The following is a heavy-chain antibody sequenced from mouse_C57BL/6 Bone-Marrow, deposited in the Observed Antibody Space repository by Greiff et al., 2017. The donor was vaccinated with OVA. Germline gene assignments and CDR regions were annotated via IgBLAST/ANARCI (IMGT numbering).Heavy chain of an antibody. CDR3: ASLGSRAWFAD. CDR1: GSTFTSSW. D-gene: IGHD1-1*01. Sequence: QVQLQQPGAELVKPGASVPLSFPSSGSTFTSSWMQWVKQRPGQGLEWIGEIDPSDSYTNYNQKFKGKATLTVDTSPSTAYMQLSSLTSEDSAVYYCASLGSRAWFADWGQGTLVTVSA. J-gene: IGHJ3*01. V-gene: IGHV1-50*01. CDR2: IDPSDSYT.